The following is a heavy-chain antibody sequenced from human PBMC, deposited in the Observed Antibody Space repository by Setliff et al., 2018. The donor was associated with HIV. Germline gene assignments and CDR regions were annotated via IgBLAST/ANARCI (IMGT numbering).Heavy chain of an antibody. CDR2: VDWGDNR. D-gene: IGHD2-15*01. Sequence: SGPTLVNPTQTLTLTCTSSGFSLTTSGMCVSWIRQPPGKALEWLARVDWGDNRFYNSSLRTRLTISKDTSKNQVVLTMTNMDPVDTATYYCARDIVVVRDYYYMDVWGKGTTVTVSS. J-gene: IGHJ6*03. CDR3: ARDIVVVRDYYYMDV. CDR1: GFSLTTSGMC. V-gene: IGHV2-70*17.